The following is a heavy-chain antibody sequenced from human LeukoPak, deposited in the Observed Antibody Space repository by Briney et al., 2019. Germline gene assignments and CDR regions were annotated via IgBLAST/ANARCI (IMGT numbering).Heavy chain of an antibody. CDR2: IIPILGIA. Sequence: GASAKVSCKASGGTFSSYAISWVRQAPGQGLEWMGRIIPILGIANYAQKFQGRVTITADKSTSTAYMELSSLRSEDTAVYYCARERYGDYVLRYYYYGMDVWGQGTTVTVSS. J-gene: IGHJ6*02. CDR1: GGTFSSYA. V-gene: IGHV1-69*04. CDR3: ARERYGDYVLRYYYYGMDV. D-gene: IGHD4-17*01.